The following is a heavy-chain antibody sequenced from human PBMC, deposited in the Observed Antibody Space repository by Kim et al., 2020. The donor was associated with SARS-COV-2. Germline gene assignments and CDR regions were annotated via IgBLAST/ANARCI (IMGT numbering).Heavy chain of an antibody. Sequence: GGSLRLSCAASGIIFSSYGMHWVRQAPGKGLEWVAVISYDGSNIYYADSVNGRFTITRENSKKMLYLQITSLRAEDTAVYYCAKSGDCPDYWGQVTLVTV. V-gene: IGHV3-30*18. CDR3: AKSGDCPDY. CDR2: ISYDGSNI. J-gene: IGHJ4*02. D-gene: IGHD2-21*01. CDR1: GIIFSSYG.